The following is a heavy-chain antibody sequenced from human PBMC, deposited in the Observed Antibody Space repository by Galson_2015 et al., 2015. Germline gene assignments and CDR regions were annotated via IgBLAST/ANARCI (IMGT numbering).Heavy chain of an antibody. CDR1: GFTFSSYT. CDR3: AREARIYACDI. Sequence: SLRLSCAASGFTFSSYTMHWVRQAPGKGLEWVAAISSEGSNKYYVDSAKGRFTISRDNSKSTLYLQMNAVRAEDTAVYYCAREARIYACDIWGQGTMVTVSS. J-gene: IGHJ3*02. D-gene: IGHD2-15*01. CDR2: ISSEGSNK. V-gene: IGHV3-30*01.